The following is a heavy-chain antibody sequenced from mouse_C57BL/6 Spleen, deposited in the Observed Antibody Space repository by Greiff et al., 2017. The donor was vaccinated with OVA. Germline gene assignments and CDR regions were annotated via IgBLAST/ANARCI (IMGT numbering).Heavy chain of an antibody. J-gene: IGHJ3*01. D-gene: IGHD4-1*01. Sequence: QVRLQQSGAELMKPGASVKLSCKASGYTFTGYWIEWVRQRPGHGLEWIGGILPGSGGTNYNEKFTGKATFTADTSSNTAYLQLRSLTSEDAAIYYCARLGFKAFWGKGTLVTVSA. CDR1: GYTFTGYW. CDR3: ARLGFKAF. V-gene: IGHV1-9*01. CDR2: ILPGSGGT.